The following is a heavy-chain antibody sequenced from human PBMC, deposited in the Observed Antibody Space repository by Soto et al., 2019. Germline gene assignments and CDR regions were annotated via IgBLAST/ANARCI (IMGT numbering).Heavy chain of an antibody. CDR2: IYYSGRT. CDR1: GESISSSSYY. V-gene: IGHV4-39*01. Sequence: SETLSLTCIVSGESISSSSYYWGWIRQPPGKGLEWIGSIYYSGRTYYNPSFKSRVTISMDTSKNQFSLKLSSVTATDTAVYYCARQRTTVVTQAYFDHWGQGALVT. J-gene: IGHJ4*02. D-gene: IGHD2-21*02. CDR3: ARQRTTVVTQAYFDH.